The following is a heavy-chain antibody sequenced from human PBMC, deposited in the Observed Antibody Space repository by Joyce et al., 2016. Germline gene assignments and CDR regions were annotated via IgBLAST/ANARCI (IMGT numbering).Heavy chain of an antibody. D-gene: IGHD2-8*01. V-gene: IGHV3-21*01. CDR1: GFTFSSYS. J-gene: IGHJ4*02. CDR3: ARSSYTNGIFDY. CDR2: LSSSSSYI. Sequence: EVQLVESGGGLVKPGGSLRLSCAAFGFTFSSYSMSWVRQAPGKGLEGVSSLSSSSSYIKYTDSVKGRVTISRDNAKNSLYLQMNSLRVEDTAVYYCARSSYTNGIFDYWGQGTLVTVSS.